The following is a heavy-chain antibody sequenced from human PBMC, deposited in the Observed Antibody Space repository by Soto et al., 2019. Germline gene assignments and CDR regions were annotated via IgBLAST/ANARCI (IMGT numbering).Heavy chain of an antibody. V-gene: IGHV3-15*07. J-gene: IGHJ6*02. CDR2: IKSKTDGGTT. Sequence: GGSLRLSCAASGFTFSNAWMNWVRQAPGKGLEWVGRIKSKTDGGTTDYAAPVKGRFTISRDDSKNTLYLQMNSLKTEDTAVYYCTTVGYCTNGVCPNYYYYGMDVWGQGTTVTVSS. D-gene: IGHD2-8*01. CDR3: TTVGYCTNGVCPNYYYYGMDV. CDR1: GFTFSNAW.